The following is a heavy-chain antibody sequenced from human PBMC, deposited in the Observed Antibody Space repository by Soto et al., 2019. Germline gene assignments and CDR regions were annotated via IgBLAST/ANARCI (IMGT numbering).Heavy chain of an antibody. J-gene: IGHJ4*02. CDR3: ARLGYDTSEYPFDY. D-gene: IGHD3-22*01. CDR2: IYPADSDT. V-gene: IGHV5-51*01. CDR1: GYSFSIFW. Sequence: PVESLSISCKVSGYSFSIFWIVWVLQMPGKGLEWMGVIYPADSDTRYSPSFECQVTISADKSFSTVYLQWSSLKASDTAMYYCARLGYDTSEYPFDYWGQGTLVTVSS.